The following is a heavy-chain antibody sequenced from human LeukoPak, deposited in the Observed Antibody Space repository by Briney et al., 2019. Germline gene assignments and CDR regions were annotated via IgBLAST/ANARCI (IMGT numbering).Heavy chain of an antibody. Sequence: SETLSLTCTVSGGSISSYYWSWIRQPPGKGLEWIGYIYYSGSTNYNPSLKSRVTISVDTSKNQFSLKLSSVTAADTAVYYCARDSPYCSGGSCYYYWGQGTLVTVSS. CDR3: ARDSPYCSGGSCYYY. D-gene: IGHD2-15*01. CDR1: GGSISSYY. V-gene: IGHV4-59*12. CDR2: IYYSGST. J-gene: IGHJ4*02.